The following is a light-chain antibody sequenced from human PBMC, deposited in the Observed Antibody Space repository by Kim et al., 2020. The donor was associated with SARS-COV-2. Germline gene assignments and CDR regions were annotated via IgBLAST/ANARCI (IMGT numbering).Light chain of an antibody. CDR1: SLRSYY. CDR2: GKN. Sequence: VALGQTVRLTGQGDSLRSYYASWYQQKPGQAPVLVIYGKNNRPSGIPDRFSGSSSGNTASLTITGAQAEDEADYYCNSRDSSGTVVFGGGTQLTVL. CDR3: NSRDSSGTVV. J-gene: IGLJ2*01. V-gene: IGLV3-19*01.